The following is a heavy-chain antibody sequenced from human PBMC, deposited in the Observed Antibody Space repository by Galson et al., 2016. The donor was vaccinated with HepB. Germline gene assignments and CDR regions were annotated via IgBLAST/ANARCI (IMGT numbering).Heavy chain of an antibody. V-gene: IGHV3-23*01. CDR3: AKAPSPSCIGALCYELDS. CDR2: ISGRDSGT. Sequence: SLRLSCAASGFTFSTYAMSWVRQAPGERLEWVSAISGRDSGTYHADSVKGRFTISRDNSKNTLYLQMNSLRVEDTAIYYCAKAPSPSCIGALCYELDSWGQGTLVTVSS. CDR1: GFTFSTYA. J-gene: IGHJ4*02. D-gene: IGHD2-8*02.